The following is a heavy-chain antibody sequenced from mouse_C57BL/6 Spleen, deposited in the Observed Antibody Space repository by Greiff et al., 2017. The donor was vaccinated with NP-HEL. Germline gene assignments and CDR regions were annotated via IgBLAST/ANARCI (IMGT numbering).Heavy chain of an antibody. V-gene: IGHV1-53*01. D-gene: IGHD1-1*02. CDR3: ARGGTWFAY. J-gene: IGHJ3*01. CDR1: GYTFTSYW. CDR2: INPSNGGT. Sequence: VQLQQSGTELVKPGASVKLSCKASGYTFTSYWMHWVKERPGQGPERIGNINPSNGGTNYNEKFKSKATLTVDKSSSPAYMQLSSLTTEDAAVYYCARGGTWFAYWGQGTLVTVSA.